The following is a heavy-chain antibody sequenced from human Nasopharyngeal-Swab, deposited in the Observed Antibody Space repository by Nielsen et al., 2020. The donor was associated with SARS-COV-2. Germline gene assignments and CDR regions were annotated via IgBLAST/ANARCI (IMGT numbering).Heavy chain of an antibody. CDR1: GGSFSGYY. Sequence: SETLSLTRAVYGGSFSGYYWSWIRQPPGKGLEWIGEINHSGSTNYNPSLKSRVTISVDTSKNQFSLKLSSVTAADTAVYYCARGATIFGVVAYGMDVWGQGTTVTVSS. J-gene: IGHJ6*02. D-gene: IGHD3-3*01. CDR2: INHSGST. V-gene: IGHV4-34*01. CDR3: ARGATIFGVVAYGMDV.